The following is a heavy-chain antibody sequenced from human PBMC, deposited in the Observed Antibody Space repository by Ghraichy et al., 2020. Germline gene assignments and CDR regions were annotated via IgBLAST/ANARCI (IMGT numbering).Heavy chain of an antibody. J-gene: IGHJ4*02. CDR3: ASSAVTSYYRTALDY. D-gene: IGHD1-26*01. CDR1: GFTFTDYW. CDR2: IYIDESSA. V-gene: IGHV3-74*01. Sequence: GGSLRLSCAASGFTFTDYWMHWVRQAPGKGLVWVSRIYIDESSATYADSVKGRFTISRDNAKNTLFLQMNSLRVDDAAIYYCASSAVTSYYRTALDYWGQGNLVTVSS.